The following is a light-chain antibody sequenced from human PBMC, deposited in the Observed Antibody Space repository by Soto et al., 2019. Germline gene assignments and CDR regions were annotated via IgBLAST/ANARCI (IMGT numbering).Light chain of an antibody. V-gene: IGLV2-14*01. CDR2: DVS. J-gene: IGLJ2*01. Sequence: QSALTQPASVYGSPGQSITISFTGTSSDVGGYNYVSWYQQHPGKAPKLMIYDVSNRPSGVSNRFSGSKSGNTDSLTISGLQAEDEADYYCSSDTRSSTLVHVVFGGGTKLT. CDR1: SSDVGGYNY. CDR3: SSDTRSSTLVHVV.